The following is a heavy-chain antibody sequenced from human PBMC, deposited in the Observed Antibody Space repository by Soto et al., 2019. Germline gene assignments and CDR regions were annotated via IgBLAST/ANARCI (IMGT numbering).Heavy chain of an antibody. V-gene: IGHV4-59*01. J-gene: IGHJ4*02. CDR1: GGTLTNYY. CDR3: ARNPPGAEDFDL. CDR2: IYSSGSA. D-gene: IGHD1-26*01. Sequence: PSEALSRTCADSGGTLTNYYLNWIRQPPGKNLEWISHIYSSGSAHYNPSLKSRVTISLGPAENQLSLNLTSVTAADTALYYCARNPPGAEDFDLWGPGIPFPVSP.